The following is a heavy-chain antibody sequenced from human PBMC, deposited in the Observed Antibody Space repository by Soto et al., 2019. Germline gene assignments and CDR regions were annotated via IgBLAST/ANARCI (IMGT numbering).Heavy chain of an antibody. D-gene: IGHD3-22*01. CDR2: ISAYNGKT. CDR1: GYTFTSYG. V-gene: IGHV1-18*01. J-gene: IGHJ4*02. Sequence: ASVKVSCKAPGYTFTSYGFSWVRQAPGQGLEWMGWISAYNGKTKYTQKLQGRLTMTTDTSTGTAYMELRSLRSNDTAVYYCARESPPPYYYDSSGPLDYWGQGTLVTVSS. CDR3: ARESPPPYYYDSSGPLDY.